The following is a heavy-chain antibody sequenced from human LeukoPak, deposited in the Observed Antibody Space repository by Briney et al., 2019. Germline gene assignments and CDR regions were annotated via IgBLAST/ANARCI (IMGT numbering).Heavy chain of an antibody. V-gene: IGHV4-59*08. CDR2: IYYSGST. CDR3: ARPYSSGWYLAFHN. J-gene: IGHJ3*02. Sequence: PSETLSLTCTVSGGSISSYYWSWIRQPPGKGLEWIGYIYYSGSTNYNPSLKSRVTISVDTSKNQFSLKLSSVTAADTAVYYCARPYSSGWYLAFHNWGQGTMVTVSS. CDR1: GGSISSYY. D-gene: IGHD6-19*01.